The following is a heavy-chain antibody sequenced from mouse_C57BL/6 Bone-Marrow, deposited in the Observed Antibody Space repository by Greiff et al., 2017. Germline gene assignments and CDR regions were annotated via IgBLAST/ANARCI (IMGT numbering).Heavy chain of an antibody. V-gene: IGHV1-81*01. Sequence: QVQLQQSGAELARPGASVKLSCKASGYTFTSYGISWVKQRTGQGLEWIGEIYPRSGNTYYNEKFQGKATLTADKSSSTAYMELRSLTSEYSAVYVCARNIRRGRYCDYWGQGTTLTVSS. CDR3: ARNIRRGRYCDY. CDR2: IYPRSGNT. CDR1: GYTFTSYG. J-gene: IGHJ2*01. D-gene: IGHD2-12*01.